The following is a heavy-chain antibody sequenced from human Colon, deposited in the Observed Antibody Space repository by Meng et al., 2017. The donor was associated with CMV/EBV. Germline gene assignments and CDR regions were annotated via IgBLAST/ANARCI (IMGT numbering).Heavy chain of an antibody. D-gene: IGHD6-19*01. CDR1: GDAITSGHYF. CDR2: IYHNGNA. Sequence: SETLSLTCTVSGDAITSGHYFWTWVRQLPGKGLEWIGYIYHNGNANYNPSLRSRLSFSVDTSMNHFSVDLTSVTAADTAVYYCARYSSGFYTHIDHWGQGLPVTVSS. V-gene: IGHV4-30-4*08. CDR3: ARYSSGFYTHIDH. J-gene: IGHJ4*02.